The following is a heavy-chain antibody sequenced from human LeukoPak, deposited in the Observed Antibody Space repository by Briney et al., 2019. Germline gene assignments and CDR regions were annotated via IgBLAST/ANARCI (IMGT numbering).Heavy chain of an antibody. CDR2: IISKTDGGTT. J-gene: IGHJ5*02. CDR3: TTDWHYYDSSGYYFWFDP. CDR1: GFTFSNAW. D-gene: IGHD3-22*01. V-gene: IGHV3-15*01. Sequence: PGGSLRLSCAASGFTFSNAWMSWVRQAPGKGLEWVGRIISKTDGGTTDYAAPVKGRFTISRDDSKNTLYLQMNSLKTEDTAVYYCTTDWHYYDSSGYYFWFDPWGQGTLVTVSS.